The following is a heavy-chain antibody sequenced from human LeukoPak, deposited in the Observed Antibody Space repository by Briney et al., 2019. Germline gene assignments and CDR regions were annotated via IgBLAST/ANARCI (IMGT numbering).Heavy chain of an antibody. D-gene: IGHD3-22*01. CDR2: VYYSGST. V-gene: IGHV4-39*01. CDR1: GGSVSSKTYY. Sequence: SETLSLTCTVSGGSVSSKTYYCGWIRQTPGKGLEWIGNVYYSGSTYKNPSLKSRVTIFIDTSKNQFSLILSSVTAADTAIYYCARADTTGYPNFDFWGQGTLVTVSS. CDR3: ARADTTGYPNFDF. J-gene: IGHJ4*02.